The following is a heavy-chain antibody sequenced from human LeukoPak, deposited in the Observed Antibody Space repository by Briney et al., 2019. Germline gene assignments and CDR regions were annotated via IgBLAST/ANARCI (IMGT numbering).Heavy chain of an antibody. D-gene: IGHD3-10*02. CDR3: ARTSGYVLPRPYYYYMDV. V-gene: IGHV4-39*07. CDR2: IFYSGST. CDR1: GGSISTSNYY. J-gene: IGHJ6*03. Sequence: PSETLSLTCTVSGGSISTSNYYWGWIRQPPGKGLEWIGNIFYSGSTYYGPSLKSRVTISVDTSKNQFSLKLSSVTAADTAVYYCARTSGYVLPRPYYYYMDVWGKGTTVTISS.